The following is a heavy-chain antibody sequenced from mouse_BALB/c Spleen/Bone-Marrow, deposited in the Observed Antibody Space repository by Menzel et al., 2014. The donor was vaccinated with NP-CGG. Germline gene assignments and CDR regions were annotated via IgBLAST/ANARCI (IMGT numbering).Heavy chain of an antibody. CDR3: ARDVGNYFLFPY. Sequence: DVMLVESGGGLEKPGVYLKLCCANSGFTFTDYYMSWVRQPPGKALEWLGFIRNKANGYTTEYSASVKGRFTISRDNSQSILYLQMNTLRAEDSATYYCARDVGNYFLFPYRAQGTLFPVSA. J-gene: IGHJ3*01. V-gene: IGHV7-3*02. CDR1: GFTFTDYY. CDR2: IRNKANGYTT. D-gene: IGHD2-1*01.